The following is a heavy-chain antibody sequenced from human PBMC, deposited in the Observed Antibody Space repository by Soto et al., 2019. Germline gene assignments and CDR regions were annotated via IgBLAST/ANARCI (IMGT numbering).Heavy chain of an antibody. Sequence: GGSLRLSCAASGFTFDDYTMHWVRQAPGKGLEWVSLISWDGGSTYYADSVKGRFTISRDNSKNSLYLQMNSLRTEDTALYYCAKDAGHAPPNYYDSSGGFIDYWGQGTLVTVSS. CDR3: AKDAGHAPPNYYDSSGGFIDY. CDR1: GFTFDDYT. V-gene: IGHV3-43*01. CDR2: ISWDGGST. J-gene: IGHJ4*02. D-gene: IGHD3-22*01.